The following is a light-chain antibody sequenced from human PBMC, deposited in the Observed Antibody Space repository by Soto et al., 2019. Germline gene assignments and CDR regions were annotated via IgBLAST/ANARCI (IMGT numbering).Light chain of an antibody. Sequence: QSALTQPASVSGSPGQSITISCTGTTSDVGGYNYVSWYQHHPGKAPKLMIYEVRNRPSGVSNRFSGSKSGNTASLTISGLQAEDEADYNCISYTSIITLVFGTGTNVTVL. CDR3: ISYTSIITLV. J-gene: IGLJ1*01. V-gene: IGLV2-14*01. CDR1: TSDVGGYNY. CDR2: EVR.